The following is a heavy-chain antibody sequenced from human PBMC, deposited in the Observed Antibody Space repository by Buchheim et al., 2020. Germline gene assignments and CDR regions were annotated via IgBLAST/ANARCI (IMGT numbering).Heavy chain of an antibody. Sequence: EVQLLESGGDLARPGGSLRLSCAGSGFTSTSYGMSWVRQAPGRGLEWVAGISGSGFGTWYADSVKGRFTISRDHSKNTLFLQMDSLRVEDTAVYYCAKDGGRTSWGISPLYYFDRWGQGSL. CDR2: ISGSGFGT. J-gene: IGHJ4*02. CDR3: AKDGGRTSWGISPLYYFDR. D-gene: IGHD3-16*01. CDR1: GFTSTSYG. V-gene: IGHV3-23*01.